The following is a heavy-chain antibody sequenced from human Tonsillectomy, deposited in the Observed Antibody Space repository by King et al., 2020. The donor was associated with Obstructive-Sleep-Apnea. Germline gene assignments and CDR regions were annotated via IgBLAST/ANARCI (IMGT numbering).Heavy chain of an antibody. CDR1: GLTFSSYG. Sequence: VQLVESGGGVAQPGGSLRLSCATSGLTFSSYGMHWVRQAPGKGLEWVAFVRYDGSNKYYVESVKGRFTISRDNSKNTLYLQMNSLRAEDTAVYYCAKPLGVGLHYYHGMDVWGQGTTVTVSS. V-gene: IGHV3-30*02. J-gene: IGHJ6*02. CDR3: AKPLGVGLHYYHGMDV. D-gene: IGHD5-12*01. CDR2: VRYDGSNK.